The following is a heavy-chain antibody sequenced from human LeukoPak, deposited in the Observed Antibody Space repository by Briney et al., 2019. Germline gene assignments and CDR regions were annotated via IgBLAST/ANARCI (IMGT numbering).Heavy chain of an antibody. CDR3: ARDNGAVAGPYNFDY. J-gene: IGHJ4*02. D-gene: IGHD6-19*01. CDR2: INSDGSST. Sequence: GGSLRLSCAASGFTFSSYWMHWVRQAPGKGLVWVSRINSDGSSTSYADSVKGGFTISRDNAKNTLYLQMNSLRAEDTAVYYCARDNGAVAGPYNFDYWGQGTLVTVSS. CDR1: GFTFSSYW. V-gene: IGHV3-74*01.